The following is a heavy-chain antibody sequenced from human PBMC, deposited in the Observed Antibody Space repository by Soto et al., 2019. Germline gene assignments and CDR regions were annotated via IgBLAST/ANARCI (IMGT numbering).Heavy chain of an antibody. D-gene: IGHD6-19*01. J-gene: IGHJ4*02. CDR3: AGGTGWFIVD. CDR2: IKQDGTEK. CDR1: GFTFSSYW. Sequence: EVQLVESGGGLVQPGGSLRLSCAASGFTFSSYWMNWVRQAPGKGLEWVANIKQDGTEKHYVDSVKDRFTISRDNAKSSLHLQLNSLRSYATAVYYCAGGTGWFIVDWGQGTLVTVSS. V-gene: IGHV3-7*02.